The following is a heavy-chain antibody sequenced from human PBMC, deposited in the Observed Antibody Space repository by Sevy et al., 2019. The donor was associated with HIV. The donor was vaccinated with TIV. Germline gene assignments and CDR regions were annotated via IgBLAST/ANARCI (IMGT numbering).Heavy chain of an antibody. CDR3: AGDGQQLVLGYFQH. Sequence: GGSLRLSCAASGFTFSSYSMNWVRQAPGKGLEWVSSISSSSSYIYYADSVKGRFTISRDNAKNSLYLQMNSLRAEDTAVYYCAGDGQQLVLGYFQHWGQGTLVTVSS. J-gene: IGHJ1*01. V-gene: IGHV3-21*01. CDR1: GFTFSSYS. D-gene: IGHD6-13*01. CDR2: ISSSSSYI.